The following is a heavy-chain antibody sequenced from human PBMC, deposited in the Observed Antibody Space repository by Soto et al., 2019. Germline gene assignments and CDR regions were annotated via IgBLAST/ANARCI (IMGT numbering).Heavy chain of an antibody. D-gene: IGHD6-13*01. CDR1: GFSLSTSGVG. J-gene: IGHJ3*02. CDR2: IYWDDDK. Sequence: QITLKESGPTLVKPTQTLTLTCTFSGFSLSTSGVGVGWIRQPPGKALEWLALIYWDDDKRYSPSLKSRLTITEDTYKNQVVLTMTNMDPVDTATNYCAHSRTSSSWSALLFDIWGQGTMVTVSS. V-gene: IGHV2-5*02. CDR3: AHSRTSSSWSALLFDI.